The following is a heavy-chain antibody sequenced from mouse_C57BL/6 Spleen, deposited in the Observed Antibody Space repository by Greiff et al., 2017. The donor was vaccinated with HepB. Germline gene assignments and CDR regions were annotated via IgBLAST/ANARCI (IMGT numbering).Heavy chain of an antibody. D-gene: IGHD1-1*01. CDR3: ARGGLYYYGSSYVYFDY. Sequence: EVQLQQSGPELVKPGASVKISCKASGYTFTDYYLNWVKQSHGKSLEWIGDINPNNGGTSYNQKFKGKATLTVDKSSSTAYMELRSLTSEDSAVFYCARGGLYYYGSSYVYFDYWGQGTTLTVSS. CDR2: INPNNGGT. J-gene: IGHJ2*01. V-gene: IGHV1-26*01. CDR1: GYTFTDYY.